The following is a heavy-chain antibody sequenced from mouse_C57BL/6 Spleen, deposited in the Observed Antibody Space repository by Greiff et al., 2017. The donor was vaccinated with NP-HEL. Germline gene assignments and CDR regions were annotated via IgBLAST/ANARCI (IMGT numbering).Heavy chain of an antibody. V-gene: IGHV1-78*01. CDR3: AREGHYDGYSLAFDY. D-gene: IGHD2-3*01. J-gene: IGHJ2*01. CDR1: GYTFTDHP. CDR2: IYPRDGST. Sequence: VQLQQSDAELVKPGASVKISCKVSGYTFTDHPIHWMKQRPEQGLEWIGYIYPRDGSTKYNEKFKGKATLTADKSSSTAYMQLNSLTSEDSAVYFCAREGHYDGYSLAFDYWGQGTTLTVSS.